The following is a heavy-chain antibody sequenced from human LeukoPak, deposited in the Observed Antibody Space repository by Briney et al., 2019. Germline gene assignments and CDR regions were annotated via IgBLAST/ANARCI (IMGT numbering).Heavy chain of an antibody. CDR3: AGLRFLEWFAFRYVGWFDP. D-gene: IGHD3-3*01. V-gene: IGHV4-34*01. Sequence: SETLSLTCAVYGGSFSGYYWSWIRQPPGKGLEWIGDINHSGSTNYNPSLKSRVTISVDTSKNQFSLKLSSVTAADTAVYYCAGLRFLEWFAFRYVGWFDPWGQGTLVTVSS. CDR1: GGSFSGYY. J-gene: IGHJ5*02. CDR2: INHSGST.